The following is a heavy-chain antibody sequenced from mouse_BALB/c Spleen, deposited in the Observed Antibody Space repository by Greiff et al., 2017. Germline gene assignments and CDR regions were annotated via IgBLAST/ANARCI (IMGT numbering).Heavy chain of an antibody. Sequence: EVKLEESGGGLVKPGGSLKLSCAASGFTFSSYTMSWVRQTPEKRLEWVATISSGGGNTYYPDSVKGRFTISRDNAKNNLYLQMSSLRSEDTALYYCARLGYDGAFAYWGQGTLVTVSA. J-gene: IGHJ3*01. V-gene: IGHV5-9*03. CDR1: GFTFSSYT. D-gene: IGHD2-2*01. CDR2: ISSGGGNT. CDR3: ARLGYDGAFAY.